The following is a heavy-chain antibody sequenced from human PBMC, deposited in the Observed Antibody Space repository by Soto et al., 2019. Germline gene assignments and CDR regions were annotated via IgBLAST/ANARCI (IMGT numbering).Heavy chain of an antibody. J-gene: IGHJ4*01. D-gene: IGHD6-6*01. V-gene: IGHV3-21*01. CDR2: ISSSSSYI. CDR1: GFTFTSYS. Sequence: EVQLVESGGGLVKPGGSLRLSCAASGFTFTSYSMNWVRQAPGKGLEWVSSISSSSSYIYYADSVKGRFTISRDNAKNSLYLQMNSLRSEDTAVYYCASMFSSSENFDYWGHGTLVTVSS. CDR3: ASMFSSSENFDY.